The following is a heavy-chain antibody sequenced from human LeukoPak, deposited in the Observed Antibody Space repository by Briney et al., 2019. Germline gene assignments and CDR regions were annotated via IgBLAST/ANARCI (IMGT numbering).Heavy chain of an antibody. CDR1: GFTFSSYA. V-gene: IGHV3-23*01. D-gene: IGHD6-13*01. CDR2: ISGSGGST. CDR3: AKRGYSSSWWYSDFDY. Sequence: GGSLRLSCAASGFTFSSYAMSWVRQAPGKGLEWGSAISGSGGSTYYADSVKGRFTISRDNSKNTLYLQMNSLRAEDTAVYYCAKRGYSSSWWYSDFDYWGQGTLVTVSS. J-gene: IGHJ4*02.